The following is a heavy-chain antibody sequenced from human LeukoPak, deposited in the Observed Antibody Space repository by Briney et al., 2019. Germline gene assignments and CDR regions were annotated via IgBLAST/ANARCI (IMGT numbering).Heavy chain of an antibody. J-gene: IGHJ4*02. V-gene: IGHV1-2*02. CDR2: ISPNSGVT. D-gene: IGHD3-22*01. CDR3: ATADPSGYSPFDY. Sequence: ASVKVSCKASGYTFSDYYIHWVRQTPGQGLEWMGWISPNSGVTTYALKFQGRVTMTRDTSITTAHMELNRLTSHYTAMYYCATADPSGYSPFDYWGQGTLVTVSS. CDR1: GYTFSDYY.